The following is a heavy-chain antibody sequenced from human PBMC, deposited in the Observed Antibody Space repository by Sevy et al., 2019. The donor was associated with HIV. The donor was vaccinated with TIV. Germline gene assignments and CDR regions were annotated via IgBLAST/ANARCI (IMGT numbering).Heavy chain of an antibody. J-gene: IGHJ6*02. CDR1: GFTLSSYG. D-gene: IGHD3-3*01. CDR3: AGDRLGITISAEWGGGMDV. Sequence: GGSLRLSCAASGFTLSSYGMHWVRQAPGKGLEWVAVIRYDGSNKYYADSVKGRFTISRDNSKNTLYLQMNRLRAEDTAVYYCAGDRLGITISAEWGGGMDVWGQGTTVTVSS. V-gene: IGHV3-30*02. CDR2: IRYDGSNK.